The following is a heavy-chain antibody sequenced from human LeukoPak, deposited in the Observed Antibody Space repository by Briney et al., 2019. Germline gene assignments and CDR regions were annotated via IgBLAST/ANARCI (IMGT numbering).Heavy chain of an antibody. CDR2: INPNSGGT. D-gene: IGHD6-19*01. V-gene: IGHV1-2*02. CDR1: GYTFTGYY. J-gene: IGHJ6*03. CDR3: ARSRQQWLVHYYYYMDV. Sequence: GASVKVSCKASGYTFTGYYMHWVRQAPGQGLEWMGWINPNSGGTNYAQKFQGRVTMTRDTSISTAYMELSRLRSDGTAVDYCARSRQQWLVHYYYYMDVWGKGTTVTVSS.